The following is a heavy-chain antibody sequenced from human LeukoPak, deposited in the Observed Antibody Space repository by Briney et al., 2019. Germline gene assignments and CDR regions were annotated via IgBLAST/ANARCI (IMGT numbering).Heavy chain of an antibody. Sequence: ASVKVSCKASGYTFTSCYMHWVRQAPGQGLEWMGIINPSGGSTSYAQKFQGRVTMTRDTSTSTVYMELSSLRSEDTAVYYCARYSDYCSGGSCKRGMWLDPWGQGTLVTVSS. J-gene: IGHJ5*02. V-gene: IGHV1-46*01. CDR2: INPSGGST. D-gene: IGHD2-15*01. CDR3: ARYSDYCSGGSCKRGMWLDP. CDR1: GYTFTSCY.